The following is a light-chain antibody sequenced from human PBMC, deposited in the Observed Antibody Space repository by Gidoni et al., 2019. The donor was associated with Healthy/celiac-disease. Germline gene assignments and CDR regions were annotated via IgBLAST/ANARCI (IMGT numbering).Light chain of an antibody. CDR2: WAS. V-gene: IGKV4-1*01. J-gene: IGKJ4*01. Sequence: DIVMTQSPYSLSVSLGERATINCKSSQSVLCSSNNKNYLAWYQQKPGQPPKLLIYWASTRESGVPDRFSGSGSGTDFTLTISSLQAEDVAVYYCQQYYSTPLTFXGXTKVEIK. CDR1: QSVLCSSNNKNY. CDR3: QQYYSTPLT.